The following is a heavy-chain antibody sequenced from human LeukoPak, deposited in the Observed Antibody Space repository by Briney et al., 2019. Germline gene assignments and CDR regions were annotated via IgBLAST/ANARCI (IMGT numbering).Heavy chain of an antibody. Sequence: GRSLRLSCAASGFTFSSYGMHWVRQAPGKGLEWVSAISGSGGSTYYADSVKGRFTISRDNSKNTLYLQMNSLRAEDTAVYYCAKGAAAGSGAFNIWGQGTMVTVSS. CDR1: GFTFSSYG. CDR3: AKGAAAGSGAFNI. V-gene: IGHV3-23*01. J-gene: IGHJ3*02. D-gene: IGHD6-13*01. CDR2: ISGSGGST.